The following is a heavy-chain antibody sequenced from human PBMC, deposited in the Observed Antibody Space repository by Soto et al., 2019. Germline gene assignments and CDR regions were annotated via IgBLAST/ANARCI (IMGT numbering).Heavy chain of an antibody. CDR2: ISGSGGST. J-gene: IGHJ4*02. CDR1: GFTFSSYA. D-gene: IGHD3-22*01. CDR3: ASAPGDYDSSGGN. V-gene: IGHV3-23*01. Sequence: EVQLLESGGGLVQPGGSLRLSCAASGFTFSSYAMSWVRQAPGKGLEWVSAISGSGGSTYYADSVKGRFTISRDNSKNTLYLQMNSLRAEDTAVYYCASAPGDYDSSGGNWGQGTLVTVSS.